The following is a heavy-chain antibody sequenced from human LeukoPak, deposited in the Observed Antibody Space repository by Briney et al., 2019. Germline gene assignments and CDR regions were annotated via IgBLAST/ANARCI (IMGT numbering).Heavy chain of an antibody. CDR2: VSSGGSAI. CDR1: GFTFSSYE. CDR3: ARDQGCSSTSCYLYYYYYGMDV. Sequence: GGSLRLSCGASGFTFSSYEMNWVRQAPGKGLEWVSYVSSGGSAIYYADSVKGRFTISRDNAKNSLYLQMNSLRAEDTAVYYCARDQGCSSTSCYLYYYYYGMDVWGQGTTVTVSS. D-gene: IGHD2-2*01. V-gene: IGHV3-48*03. J-gene: IGHJ6*02.